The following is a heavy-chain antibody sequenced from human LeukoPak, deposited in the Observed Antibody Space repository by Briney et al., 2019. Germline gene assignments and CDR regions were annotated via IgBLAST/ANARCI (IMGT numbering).Heavy chain of an antibody. CDR1: GYTFTSYD. J-gene: IGHJ6*03. Sequence: ASVKVSCKASGYTFTSYDINWVRQATGQGLEWMGWMNPNSGNTGYAQKFQGRVTITRNTSISTAYMELSSLRSEDTAVYYCARVIRDGPWTYYYYMDVWGKGTTVTVSS. V-gene: IGHV1-8*03. D-gene: IGHD3/OR15-3a*01. CDR3: ARVIRDGPWTYYYYMDV. CDR2: MNPNSGNT.